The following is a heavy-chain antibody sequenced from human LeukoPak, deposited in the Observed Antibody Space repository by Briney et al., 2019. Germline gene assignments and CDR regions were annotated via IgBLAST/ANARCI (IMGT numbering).Heavy chain of an antibody. CDR2: IYYSGST. Sequence: SETLSLTCTVSGGPISSYYWSWIRQPPGKGLEWIGYIYYSGSTNYNPSLKSRVTISVDTSKNQSSLKLSSVTAADTAVYYCARAEYGDPFDYWGQGTLVTVSS. V-gene: IGHV4-59*01. J-gene: IGHJ4*02. CDR1: GGPISSYY. CDR3: ARAEYGDPFDY. D-gene: IGHD4-17*01.